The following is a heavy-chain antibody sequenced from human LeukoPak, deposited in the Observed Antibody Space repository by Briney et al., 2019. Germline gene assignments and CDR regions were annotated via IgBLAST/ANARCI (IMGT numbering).Heavy chain of an antibody. CDR2: IYYSGST. CDR3: ARAAEGTANVTPFDY. Sequence: PSETLSLTCTVSGGSISSGGYYWSWIRQHPGKGLEWIGYIYYSGSTYYNPSLKSRVTISVDRSKNQFSLKLSSVTAADTAVYYCARAAEGTANVTPFDYWGQGTLVTVSS. CDR1: GGSISSGGYY. D-gene: IGHD6-13*01. V-gene: IGHV4-31*03. J-gene: IGHJ4*02.